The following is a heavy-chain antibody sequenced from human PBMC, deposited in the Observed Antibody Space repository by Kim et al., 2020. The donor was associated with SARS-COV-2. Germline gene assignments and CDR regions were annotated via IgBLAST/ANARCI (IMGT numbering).Heavy chain of an antibody. CDR3: AKDLGKNFYDAGDPPQYNYSGMDD. CDR2: ISYDGSNK. J-gene: IGHJ6*02. CDR1: EFTLSSHG. D-gene: IGHD3-22*01. Sequence: GGSQRLSCAASEFTLSSHGMHWVRQAPGKGLEWVAVISYDGSNKYYADSVKGRFTISRDNFKNTLYLQMNSLRAEDTAVYYCAKDLGKNFYDAGDPPQYNYSGMDDWGQGTTVTVSS. V-gene: IGHV3-30*18.